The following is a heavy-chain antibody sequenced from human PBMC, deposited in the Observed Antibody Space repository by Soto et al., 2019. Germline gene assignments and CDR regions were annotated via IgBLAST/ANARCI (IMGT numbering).Heavy chain of an antibody. V-gene: IGHV3-30*18. CDR2: ISCGGSDK. J-gene: IGHJ4*02. CDR3: AKGGSGYYHTFDY. Sequence: GGSLRLSCAATGFTFTNYGIHWVRQAPGTGLEWVTRISCGGSDKYYADSVKGRFTISRDNSKNTLYLQMNSLRAEDTAVYYCAKGGSGYYHTFDYWGQGTLVTVSS. CDR1: GFTFTNYG. D-gene: IGHD3-22*01.